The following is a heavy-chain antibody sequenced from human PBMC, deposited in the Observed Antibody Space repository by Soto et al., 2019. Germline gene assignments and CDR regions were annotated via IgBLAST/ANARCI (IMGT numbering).Heavy chain of an antibody. V-gene: IGHV3-23*01. J-gene: IGHJ4*02. CDR1: GFTFSSYA. Sequence: EVQLLESGGGLVQPGGSLRLSCAASGFTFSSYAMSWVRQAPGKGLEWVSAISGSGGSTFYADSMKGRFPISRDNSKNTLYLQMNNLRAEDTAVYYCAKGRSYMDIVTVTAARISPDYWGQGTMVTVSS. D-gene: IGHD2-2*03. CDR2: ISGSGGST. CDR3: AKGRSYMDIVTVTAARISPDY.